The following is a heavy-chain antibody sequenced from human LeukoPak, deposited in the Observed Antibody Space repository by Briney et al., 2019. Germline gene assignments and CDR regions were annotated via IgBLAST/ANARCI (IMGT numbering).Heavy chain of an antibody. Sequence: GASVKVSCKASGGTFSSYSISWVRQAPGQGLEWMGGIIPIFGTANYAQKFQGRVTITADESTSTAYMELSSLRSEDTAVYYCARGGDGYNYLYFDYWGQGTLVTVSS. D-gene: IGHD5-24*01. CDR2: IIPIFGTA. CDR1: GGTFSSYS. CDR3: ARGGDGYNYLYFDY. J-gene: IGHJ4*02. V-gene: IGHV1-69*13.